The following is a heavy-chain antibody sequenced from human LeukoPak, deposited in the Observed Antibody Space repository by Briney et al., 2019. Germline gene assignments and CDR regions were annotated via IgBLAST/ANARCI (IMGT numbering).Heavy chain of an antibody. CDR1: GYTFTNYD. CDR3: ARTPPKGDIDY. V-gene: IGHV1-8*01. J-gene: IGHJ4*02. CDR2: MSASSGNT. Sequence: PRASVKVSCKASGYTFTNYDINWVRQATGQGLEWLGWMSASSGNTGYGQKFQGRVSMTRATSISTAYLELSSLTFEDTAVYYCARTPPKGDIDYWGQGTLVTVSS. D-gene: IGHD2-21*02.